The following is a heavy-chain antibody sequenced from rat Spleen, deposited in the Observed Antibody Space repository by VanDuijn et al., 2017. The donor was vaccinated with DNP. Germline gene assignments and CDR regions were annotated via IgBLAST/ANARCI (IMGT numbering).Heavy chain of an antibody. CDR2: ISTGGGKT. CDR3: ARQPYYDGSYYYVDY. D-gene: IGHD1-12*02. J-gene: IGHJ2*01. Sequence: EVQLVESGGGLVQPGRSLKLSCAASGFTFSNYGMAWVRQAPTKGLEWVASISTGGGKTYYRDSVKGRFTISRDNAKNTQYLQMDSLRSEDTATYSCARQPYYDGSYYYVDYLGQGVMVTVSS. CDR1: GFTFSNYG. V-gene: IGHV5S13*01.